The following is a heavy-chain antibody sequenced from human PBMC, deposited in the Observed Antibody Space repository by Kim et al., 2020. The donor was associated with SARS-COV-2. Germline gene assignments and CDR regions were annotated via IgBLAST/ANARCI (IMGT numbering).Heavy chain of an antibody. J-gene: IGHJ6*02. CDR3: ARDHRGLAATKDGMDV. V-gene: IGHV3-74*01. CDR2: INSDGSST. CDR1: GFTFSSYW. D-gene: IGHD2-15*01. Sequence: GGSLRLSCAASGFTFSSYWMHWVRQAPGKGLVWVSRINSDGSSTSYADSVKGRFTISRDNAKNTLYLQMNSLRAEDTAVYYCARDHRGLAATKDGMDVWGQGTTVTVSS.